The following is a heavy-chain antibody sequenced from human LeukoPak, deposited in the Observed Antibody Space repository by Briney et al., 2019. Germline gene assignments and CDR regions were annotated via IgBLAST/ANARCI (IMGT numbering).Heavy chain of an antibody. D-gene: IGHD5-12*01. CDR2: IKSKTDGGTT. J-gene: IGHJ4*02. V-gene: IGHV3-15*07. Sequence: GVSLRLSCAASGFTFSNAWMNWVRQAPGKGLEWVGRIKSKTDGGTTDYAAPVKGRFTISRDDSKNTLYLQMNSLKTEDTAVYYCATDYMAGYPLPVYWGQGTLVTVSS. CDR1: GFTFSNAW. CDR3: ATDYMAGYPLPVY.